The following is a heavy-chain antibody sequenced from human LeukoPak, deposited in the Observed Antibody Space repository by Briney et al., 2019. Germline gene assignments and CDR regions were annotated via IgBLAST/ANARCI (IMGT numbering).Heavy chain of an antibody. V-gene: IGHV3-11*01. D-gene: IGHD3-10*01. Sequence: GGSLRLSCAASGFTFSDYYMSWVRQAPGKGLEWVSYISSSGSTIYYADSVKGRFTISRDNAKNSLYLQMNSLRAEDTAVYYCARDALWFGDIYYYGMDVWGQGTTVTVSS. CDR1: GFTFSDYY. J-gene: IGHJ6*02. CDR3: ARDALWFGDIYYYGMDV. CDR2: ISSSGSTI.